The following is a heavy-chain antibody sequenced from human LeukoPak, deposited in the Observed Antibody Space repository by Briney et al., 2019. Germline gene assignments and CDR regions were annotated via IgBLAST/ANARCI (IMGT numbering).Heavy chain of an antibody. CDR1: GYTFTSYA. CDR3: ARTALYYYYYYMDV. J-gene: IGHJ6*03. CDR2: INTNTGNP. Sequence: ASVKVSCKASGYTFTSYAMNWMRQAPGQGLEWMGWINTNTGNPTYAQGFTGRFVFSLDTSVSTAYLQISSLKAEDTAVYYCARTALYYYYYYMDVWGKGTTVTVSS. D-gene: IGHD5-18*01. V-gene: IGHV7-4-1*02.